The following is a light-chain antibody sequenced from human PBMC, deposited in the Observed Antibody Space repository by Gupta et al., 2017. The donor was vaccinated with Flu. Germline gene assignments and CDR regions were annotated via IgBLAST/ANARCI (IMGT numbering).Light chain of an antibody. CDR3: QQYSNYPWT. J-gene: IGKJ1*01. CDR2: RAS. Sequence: DIQMTQSPSALSASVGDRVTITCRASQSISRYLAWYQQKPGKAPKLLIYRASTLQSGVPLRFSGSGSGTDFTLTISSLQPDDFATYYCQQYSNYPWTFGQGTNVEVK. CDR1: QSISRY. V-gene: IGKV1-5*03.